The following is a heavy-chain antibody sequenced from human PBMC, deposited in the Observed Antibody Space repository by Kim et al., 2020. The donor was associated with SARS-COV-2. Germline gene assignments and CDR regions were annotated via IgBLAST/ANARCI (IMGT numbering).Heavy chain of an antibody. CDR3: ARFDNYCGGDCYEDY. D-gene: IGHD2-21*02. V-gene: IGHV1-18*01. CDR1: GYTFTSYG. CDR2: ISAYNGNT. Sequence: ASVKVSCKASGYTFTSYGISWVRQAPGQGLEWMGWISAYNGNTNYAQKLQGRVTMTTDTSTSTAYMELRSLRSDDTAVYYCARFDNYCGGDCYEDYWGQGTLVTVSS. J-gene: IGHJ4*02.